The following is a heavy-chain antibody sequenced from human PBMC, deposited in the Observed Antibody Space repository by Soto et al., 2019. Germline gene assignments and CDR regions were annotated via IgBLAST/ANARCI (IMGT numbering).Heavy chain of an antibody. J-gene: IGHJ3*02. CDR3: ARLYCSSPSCYSVGAFEI. Sequence: GGSLRLSCAASGFTFSNYGMHWVRQAPGRGLEWVALIWFDGSDKYYADSVKGRFTMSRDNSKNTVYLQMNSLRAEDTAMYYCARLYCSSPSCYSVGAFEIRGQGTMVTVS. D-gene: IGHD2-2*01. V-gene: IGHV3-33*01. CDR2: IWFDGSDK. CDR1: GFTFSNYG.